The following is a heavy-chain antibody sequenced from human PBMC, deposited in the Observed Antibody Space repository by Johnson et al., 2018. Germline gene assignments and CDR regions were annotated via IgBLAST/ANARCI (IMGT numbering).Heavy chain of an antibody. V-gene: IGHV3-74*01. D-gene: IGHD3-22*01. CDR2: INSDGSST. CDR1: GFTFSSYW. CDR3: ARKYYYEWDAFDI. J-gene: IGHJ3*02. Sequence: VQLQESGGGLVQPGGSLRLSCAASGFTFSSYWMHWVRQAPGKGLVWVSRINSDGSSTSYPASVKGRFTISRDNAKNTLYLQMNSLRAEDTAVYYCARKYYYEWDAFDIWGQGTMVTVSS.